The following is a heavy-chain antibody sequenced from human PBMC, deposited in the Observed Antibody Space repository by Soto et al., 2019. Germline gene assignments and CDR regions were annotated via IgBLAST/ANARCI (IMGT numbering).Heavy chain of an antibody. V-gene: IGHV1-69*06. Sequence: SSVKVSCKASGGTFSSYAISWVRQAPGQGLEWMGGIIPIFGTANYAQKFQGRVTITADKSTSTAYMELSSLRSEDTAVYYCARDCSSTSCYTSGLYYYSGMDVWGQGTTVTVSS. CDR2: IIPIFGTA. CDR3: ARDCSSTSCYTSGLYYYSGMDV. J-gene: IGHJ6*02. CDR1: GGTFSSYA. D-gene: IGHD2-2*02.